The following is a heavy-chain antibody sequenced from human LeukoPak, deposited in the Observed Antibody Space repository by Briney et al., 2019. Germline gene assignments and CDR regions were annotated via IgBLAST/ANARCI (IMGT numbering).Heavy chain of an antibody. Sequence: SETLSLTCAVYGGSFNGHYWTWVRQAPNKGLEWIGEVDYSGNAKYNPSLKSRLTISVDTSKNQFSLRLRSMTAADTAVYYCARGGRGRYSDYWGQGTLVTVSS. CDR2: VDYSGNA. J-gene: IGHJ4*02. CDR3: ARGGRGRYSDY. V-gene: IGHV4-34*01. CDR1: GGSFNGHY. D-gene: IGHD5-12*01.